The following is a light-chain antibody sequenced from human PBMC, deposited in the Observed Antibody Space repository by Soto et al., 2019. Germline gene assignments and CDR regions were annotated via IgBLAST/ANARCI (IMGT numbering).Light chain of an antibody. J-gene: IGKJ5*01. CDR2: DAS. CDR1: QSVSNS. Sequence: EIVLTQSPATLSLSPGERATVSCRASQSVSNSLAWFQQKPGQAPRLLIYDASNRATGIPARFSGSGSGTDFTLTISSLEPEDFAVYYCQQRSNWPPITFGQGTRLEIK. CDR3: QQRSNWPPIT. V-gene: IGKV3-11*01.